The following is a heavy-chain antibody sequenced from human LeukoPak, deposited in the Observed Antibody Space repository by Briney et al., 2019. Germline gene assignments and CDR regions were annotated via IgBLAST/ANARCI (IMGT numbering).Heavy chain of an antibody. J-gene: IGHJ4*02. D-gene: IGHD2-2*01. CDR1: GGSISSGGYY. Sequence: SETLSLTCTVSGGSISSGGYYWSWIRQHPGKGLEWIGYIYYSGSTYYNPSLKSRVTISVDTSKNQFSLKLSSVTAADTAVYYCARGVIGCSSTSCYGLPSILLFDYWGQGTLVTVSS. V-gene: IGHV4-31*03. CDR2: IYYSGST. CDR3: ARGVIGCSSTSCYGLPSILLFDY.